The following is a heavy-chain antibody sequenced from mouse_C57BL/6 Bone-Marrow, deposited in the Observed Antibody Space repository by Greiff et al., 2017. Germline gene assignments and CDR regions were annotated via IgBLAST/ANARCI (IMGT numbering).Heavy chain of an antibody. CDR3: TTYLIYYYGSSYEDYAMDY. V-gene: IGHV14-1*01. Sequence: VQLQQSGAELVRPGASVKLSCTASGFNIKDYYMHWVKQRPEQGLEWIGRIDPEDGDPEYAPKFQGKATMTADTSSNTAYLQLISLTSEDTAVYYCTTYLIYYYGSSYEDYAMDYWGQGTSVTVSS. D-gene: IGHD1-1*01. J-gene: IGHJ4*01. CDR2: IDPEDGDP. CDR1: GFNIKDYY.